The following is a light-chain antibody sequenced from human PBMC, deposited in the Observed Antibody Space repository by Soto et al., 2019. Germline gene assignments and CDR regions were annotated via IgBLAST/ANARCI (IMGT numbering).Light chain of an antibody. CDR3: QQYSDWPRT. V-gene: IGKV3-15*01. Sequence: EVVMTQSPAALSVSPGERVTLSCRASQSLNSNLVWYQQKPGQAPRLLIYGASTRATGIPARFSGSGSGTDFTLTISSLQSEDFAVYYFQQYSDWPRTFGQGTKVEIK. J-gene: IGKJ1*01. CDR1: QSLNSN. CDR2: GAS.